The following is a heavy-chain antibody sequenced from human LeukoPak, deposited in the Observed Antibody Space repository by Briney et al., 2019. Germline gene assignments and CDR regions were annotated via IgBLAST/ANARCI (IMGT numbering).Heavy chain of an antibody. J-gene: IGHJ6*02. V-gene: IGHV4-34*01. CDR2: INHSGST. D-gene: IGHD3-3*01. Sequence: SETLSLTCAVYGGSFSGYYWSWIRQPPVKGLEWIGEINHSGSTNYNPSLKSRVTISVDTSKNQFSLKLSSVTAADTAVYYCARGSVGRFLEWLPTAYYYGMDVWGQGTTVTVSS. CDR1: GGSFSGYY. CDR3: ARGSVGRFLEWLPTAYYYGMDV.